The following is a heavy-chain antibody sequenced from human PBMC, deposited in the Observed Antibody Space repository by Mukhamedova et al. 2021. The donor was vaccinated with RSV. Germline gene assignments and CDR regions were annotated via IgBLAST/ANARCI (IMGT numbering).Heavy chain of an antibody. CDR2: ISSSTSTI. V-gene: IGHV3-48*03. CDR3: ARSPLHYFDY. J-gene: IGHJ4*02. Sequence: GLEWLACISSSTSTINYADSVEGRFTISRDNTKNSLYLQMNSLRVDDTAVYYCARSPLHYFDYWAQGALVAVSS.